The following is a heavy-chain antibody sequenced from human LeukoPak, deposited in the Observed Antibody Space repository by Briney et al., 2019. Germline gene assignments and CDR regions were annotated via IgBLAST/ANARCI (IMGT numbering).Heavy chain of an antibody. J-gene: IGHJ4*02. D-gene: IGHD2-2*01. CDR1: GGTFSSYA. Sequence: ASVKVSCKASGGTFSSYAISWVRQAPGQGLEWMGIINPSGGSTSYAQKFQGRVTMTRDTSTSTVYMELSSLRSEDTAVYYCARAYCSSTSCAFDYWGQGTLVTVSS. V-gene: IGHV1-46*01. CDR3: ARAYCSSTSCAFDY. CDR2: INPSGGST.